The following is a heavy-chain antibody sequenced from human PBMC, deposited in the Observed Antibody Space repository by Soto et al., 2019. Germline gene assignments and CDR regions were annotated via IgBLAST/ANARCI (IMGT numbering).Heavy chain of an antibody. D-gene: IGHD3-16*01. CDR1: GFPFITYE. CDR2: ISASGGRT. CDR3: AKGGHADY. Sequence: EVQLLESGGGLVQPGGSLRLSCVASGFPFITYEMTWVRQAPGKGLEWVSFISASGGRTYYAVSVQGRFSISRDNFRTTLFLQINSLRAEDTALYYCAKGGHADYWGQGTLGTVSS. V-gene: IGHV3-23*01. J-gene: IGHJ4*02.